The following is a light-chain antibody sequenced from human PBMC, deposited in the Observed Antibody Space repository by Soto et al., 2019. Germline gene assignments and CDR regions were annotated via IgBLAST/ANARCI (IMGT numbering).Light chain of an antibody. CDR3: QQYNNWPLT. Sequence: VVMTQSPATLSVSLGDRATLSCRASQSVSSNLAWYQQKPGQAPRLLIYGASTRATGIPARFSGSGSGTEFTLTISSLQSEDFAVYSCQQYNNWPLTFGGGTKVDFK. CDR1: QSVSSN. J-gene: IGKJ4*01. CDR2: GAS. V-gene: IGKV3-15*01.